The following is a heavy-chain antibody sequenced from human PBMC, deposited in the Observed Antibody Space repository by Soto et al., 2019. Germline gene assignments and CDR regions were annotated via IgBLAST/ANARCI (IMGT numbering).Heavy chain of an antibody. V-gene: IGHV1-8*01. CDR3: ARASAVSHYYYYYMDV. CDR1: GYTFTSYD. D-gene: IGHD4-17*01. J-gene: IGHJ6*03. Sequence: ASVKVSCKASGYTFTSYDINWVRQATGQGLEWMGWMNPNSGNTGYAQKFQGRVTMTRNTSISTAYMELSSLRSEDTAVYYCARASAVSHYYYYYMDVWGKGTTVTVSS. CDR2: MNPNSGNT.